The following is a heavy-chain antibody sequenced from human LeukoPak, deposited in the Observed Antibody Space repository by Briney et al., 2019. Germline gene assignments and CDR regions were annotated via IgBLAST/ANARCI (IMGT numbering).Heavy chain of an antibody. J-gene: IGHJ4*02. Sequence: QPGGSLTLSCAASGFTFSSYAMSWVRQAPGKGLEWVSAISGSGGSTYYADSVKGRFTVSRDNSKNTLYLQMNSLRAEDTAVYYCAKDVGLKPSGPFDYWGQGTLVTVSS. CDR1: GFTFSSYA. V-gene: IGHV3-23*01. D-gene: IGHD1-26*01. CDR2: ISGSGGST. CDR3: AKDVGLKPSGPFDY.